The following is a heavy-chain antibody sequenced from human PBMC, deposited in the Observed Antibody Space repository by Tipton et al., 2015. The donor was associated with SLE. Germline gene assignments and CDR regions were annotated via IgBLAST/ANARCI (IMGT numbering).Heavy chain of an antibody. CDR2: ISGSGGST. D-gene: IGHD2-2*01. J-gene: IGHJ5*02. V-gene: IGHV3-23*01. CDR1: GFTFSSYE. CDR3: AKGGTYCSSTSCPWNH. Sequence: SLRLSCAASGFTFSSYEMNWGRQAPGKGLEWVSAISGSGGSTYYADSVKGRFTISRDNSKNTLYLQMNSLRAEDTAVYYCAKGGTYCSSTSCPWNHWGQGTLVTVSS.